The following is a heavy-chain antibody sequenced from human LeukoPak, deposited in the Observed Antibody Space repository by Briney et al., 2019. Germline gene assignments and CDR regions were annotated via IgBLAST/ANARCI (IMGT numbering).Heavy chain of an antibody. V-gene: IGHV3-53*01. Sequence: PGGSLRLSCAASGFTVSSNYMSWVRQAPGKGLEWVSVIYSGGSTYYADSVKGRFTISRDNSKNTLYLQMNSLRAEDTAVYYCARLTYYYYMDVWGKGTTVTVS. CDR3: ARLTYYYYMDV. CDR1: GFTVSSNY. J-gene: IGHJ6*03. CDR2: IYSGGST.